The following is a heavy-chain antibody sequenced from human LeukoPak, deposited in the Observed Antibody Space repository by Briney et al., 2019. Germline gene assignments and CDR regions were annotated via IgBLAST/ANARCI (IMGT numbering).Heavy chain of an antibody. CDR1: GGSISSYY. J-gene: IGHJ6*03. CDR3: ARQQLQPYYDILTGYYRGYYYYMDV. Sequence: SETLSLTCTVSGGSISSYYWSWIRQPAGKGLEWIGRVYTSGSTNYNPSLKSRVTISVDTSKNQFSLKLSSVTAADTAVYYCARQQLQPYYDILTGYYRGYYYYMDVWGKGTTVTVSS. V-gene: IGHV4-4*07. CDR2: VYTSGST. D-gene: IGHD3-9*01.